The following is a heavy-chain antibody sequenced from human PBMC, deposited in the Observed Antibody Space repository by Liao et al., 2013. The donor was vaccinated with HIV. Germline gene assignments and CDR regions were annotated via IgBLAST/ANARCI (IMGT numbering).Heavy chain of an antibody. J-gene: IGHJ6*03. V-gene: IGHV4-61*02. D-gene: IGHD3-10*01. CDR3: CAYYYASGSLGDYYMDV. CDR2: IYASGST. Sequence: QVQLQESGPGLVKPSQTLSLTCTVSGGSISSGSYYWSWIRQPAGKGLEWIGRIYASGSTDYNPSLKSRVTISVDTSKNQFSLKLSSVTAADTAVYYCCAYYYASGSLGDYYMDVWGKGTTVTVSS. CDR1: GGSISSGSYY.